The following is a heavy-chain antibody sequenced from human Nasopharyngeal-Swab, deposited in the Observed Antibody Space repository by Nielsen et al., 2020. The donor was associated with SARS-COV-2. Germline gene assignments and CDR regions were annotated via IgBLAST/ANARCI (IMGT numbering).Heavy chain of an antibody. CDR2: IYYSGSA. V-gene: IGHV4-39*01. Sequence: WIRQPPGQGLEWIGSIYYSGSAYYNPSLKRRGTISVDTSKNKFPLTLSPVTAADTAVYYCARPGYDSSGYTSYFDYWGQGTLVTVSS. CDR3: ARPGYDSSGYTSYFDY. J-gene: IGHJ4*01. D-gene: IGHD3-22*01.